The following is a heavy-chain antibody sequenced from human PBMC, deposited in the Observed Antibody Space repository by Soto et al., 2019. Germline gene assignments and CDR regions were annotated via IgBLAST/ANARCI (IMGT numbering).Heavy chain of an antibody. Sequence: XGTLSLTCTVSGGSVSSGSYYWSWIRQPPGKGLEWIGYIYYSGSTNYNPSLKSRVTISVDTSKNQFSLKLSTVTAADTAVYYCARVGFSRYCSSTSCHRDFDYWGQGTLVTVSS. D-gene: IGHD2-2*01. CDR1: GGSVSSGSYY. V-gene: IGHV4-61*01. CDR3: ARVGFSRYCSSTSCHRDFDY. CDR2: IYYSGST. J-gene: IGHJ4*02.